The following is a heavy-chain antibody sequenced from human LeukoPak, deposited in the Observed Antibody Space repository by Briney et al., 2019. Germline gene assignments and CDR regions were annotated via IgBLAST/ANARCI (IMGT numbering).Heavy chain of an antibody. Sequence: GGSLRLSCAASGFTFSSYGMHWVRQAPGKGLEWVAVISYDGSNKYYADSVKGRFTISRDNSKNTLYLQMNSLRAEDTALYYCAKEGEYYGSGPHPFDYWGQGTLVTVSS. CDR2: ISYDGSNK. J-gene: IGHJ4*02. V-gene: IGHV3-30*18. CDR3: AKEGEYYGSGPHPFDY. D-gene: IGHD3-10*01. CDR1: GFTFSSYG.